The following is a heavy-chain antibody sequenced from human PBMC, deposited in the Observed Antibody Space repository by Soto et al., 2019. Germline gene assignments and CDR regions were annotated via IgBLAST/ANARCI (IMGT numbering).Heavy chain of an antibody. CDR1: GGSISSGDYY. J-gene: IGHJ4*02. Sequence: SETLSLTCTVSGGSISSGDYYWSWIRQPPGKGLEWIGYIYYSGSTYYNPSLKSRVTISVDTSKNQFSLKLSSVTAADTAVYYCAREGSPYYYDSSGYYSDYWGQGTLVTVSS. V-gene: IGHV4-30-4*01. D-gene: IGHD3-22*01. CDR3: AREGSPYYYDSSGYYSDY. CDR2: IYYSGST.